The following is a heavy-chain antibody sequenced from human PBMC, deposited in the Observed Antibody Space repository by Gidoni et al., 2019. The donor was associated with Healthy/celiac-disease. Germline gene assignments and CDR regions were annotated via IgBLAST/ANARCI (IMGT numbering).Heavy chain of an antibody. D-gene: IGHD3-3*01. J-gene: IGHJ6*02. Sequence: EVQLLESGGGLVQPGGSLRLYCAASGFTFSSYAMSWVRQAPGRGLEWVSAISGSGGSTYYADSVKGRFTISRDNSKNTLYLQMNSLRAEDTAVYYCAKGAGGVVMTYYYYGMDVWGQGTTVTVSS. V-gene: IGHV3-23*01. CDR3: AKGAGGVVMTYYYYGMDV. CDR2: ISGSGGST. CDR1: GFTFSSYA.